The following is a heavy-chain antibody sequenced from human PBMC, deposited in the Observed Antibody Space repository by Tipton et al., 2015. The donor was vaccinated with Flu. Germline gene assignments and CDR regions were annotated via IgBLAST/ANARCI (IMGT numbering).Heavy chain of an antibody. CDR2: IYYSGST. D-gene: IGHD6-19*01. V-gene: IGHV4-31*03. Sequence: LRLSCTVSGGSISSGGYYWSRIRQHPGKGLEWIGYIYYSGSTYYNPSLKSRVTISVDTSKNQFSLKLSSVTAADTAVYYCAREKQWLGHYLDYWGQGTLVTVSS. J-gene: IGHJ4*02. CDR3: AREKQWLGHYLDY. CDR1: GGSISSGGYY.